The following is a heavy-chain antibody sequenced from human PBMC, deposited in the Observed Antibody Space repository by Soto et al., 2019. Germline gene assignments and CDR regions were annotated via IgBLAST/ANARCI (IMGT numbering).Heavy chain of an antibody. J-gene: IGHJ6*02. D-gene: IGHD6-6*01. Sequence: SLRLSCAASGFTFRKAWMSWVRQAPGKGSEWVGRIKSKTDGGTTDYAAPVTGRFTISRDDSKNTLYLQMNSLKTEDTDVYYCTTLYSSSSLDYYYGMDVWGQGTTVTVSS. CDR2: IKSKTDGGTT. CDR1: GFTFRKAW. V-gene: IGHV3-15*01. CDR3: TTLYSSSSLDYYYGMDV.